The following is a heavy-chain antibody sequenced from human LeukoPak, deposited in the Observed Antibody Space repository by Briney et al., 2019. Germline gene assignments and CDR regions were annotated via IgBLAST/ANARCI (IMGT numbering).Heavy chain of an antibody. D-gene: IGHD4-17*01. V-gene: IGHV3-66*03. CDR2: IYSRGDT. Sequence: PGGSLRLSCAVSEFIVSINYMTWVRQAPGKGLEWVSLIYSRGDTKYADSVKGRFTISRDNSKNTVYLQMNSLRPEDTAVYYCAARRLTVTTEIDYWGQGTLVTVSS. CDR3: AARRLTVTTEIDY. J-gene: IGHJ4*02. CDR1: EFIVSINY.